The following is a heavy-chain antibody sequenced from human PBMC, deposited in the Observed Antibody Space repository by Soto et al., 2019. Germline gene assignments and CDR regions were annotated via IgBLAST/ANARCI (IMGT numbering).Heavy chain of an antibody. CDR1: SGSVSSRSYF. Sequence: TSETLSLTCTVSSGSVSSRSYFWSWVRQPPGKGLEWIGYIYYSGSTNYNPSLKSRVTISVDTSKNQFSLSLSSVTAADTAFYYCARVRYSGYFINGPFDIWGQGTMVT. J-gene: IGHJ3*02. D-gene: IGHD5-12*01. V-gene: IGHV4-61*01. CDR2: IYYSGST. CDR3: ARVRYSGYFINGPFDI.